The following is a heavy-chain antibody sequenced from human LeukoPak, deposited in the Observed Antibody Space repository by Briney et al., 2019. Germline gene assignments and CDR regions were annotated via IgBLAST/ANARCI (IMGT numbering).Heavy chain of an antibody. CDR2: INHSGST. CDR1: GGSFSGYY. CDR3: AIVPAAQGGYNWFDP. V-gene: IGHV4-34*01. Sequence: SETLSLTCAVYGGSFSGYYWSWIRQPPGKGLEWSGEINHSGSTNYNPSLKRRVTIPVDTSKNQFSLKLSSVTAADTAVYYCAIVPAAQGGYNWFDPWGQGTLVTVSS. D-gene: IGHD2-2*01. J-gene: IGHJ5*02.